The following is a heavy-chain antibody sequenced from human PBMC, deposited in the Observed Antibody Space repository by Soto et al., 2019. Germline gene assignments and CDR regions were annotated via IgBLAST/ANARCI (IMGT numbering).Heavy chain of an antibody. V-gene: IGHV3-23*01. J-gene: IGHJ4*02. CDR2: ISASGGTT. D-gene: IGHD2-2*02. CDR3: AKFATTSGYRPFDN. CDR1: GFTFSPYA. Sequence: EVQLLESGGGLVQPGGSLRLSCATSGFTFSPYAMAWVRQAPGKGPEWVSSISASGGTTFYADSVKGRFTISRDNSKSTLYLQMDSLGVEDTAVYYCAKFATTSGYRPFDNLGQGTLVTVSS.